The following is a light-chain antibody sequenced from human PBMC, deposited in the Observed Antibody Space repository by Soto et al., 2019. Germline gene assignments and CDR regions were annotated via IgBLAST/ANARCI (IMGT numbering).Light chain of an antibody. Sequence: QSALTQPRSVSGSPGQSVTISCTGTSSDVGDYSLVSWYQHHPGKAPKLMIYDVSKRPSGVPDRFSGSKSGNTASLTISGLQAEDEADYYCCSYAGSYTYVFGTGTKVTVL. V-gene: IGLV2-11*01. CDR1: SSDVGDYSL. J-gene: IGLJ1*01. CDR3: CSYAGSYTYV. CDR2: DVS.